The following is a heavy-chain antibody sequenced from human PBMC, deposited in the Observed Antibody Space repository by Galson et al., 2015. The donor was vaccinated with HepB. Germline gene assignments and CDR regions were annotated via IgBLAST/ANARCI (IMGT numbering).Heavy chain of an antibody. V-gene: IGHV3-73*01. J-gene: IGHJ4*02. CDR3: VRSGDFSGYSSR. CDR1: GFTFSGSA. CDR2: ISSKATNFAA. D-gene: IGHD6-13*01. Sequence: SLRLSCAASGFTFSGSAIHWVRQASGKGPEWIGRISSKATNFAALYVPSLKGRFTISRDDSKNLAYLHMRSPKTDDTAVYYCVRSGDFSGYSSRWGQGTLVTVSS.